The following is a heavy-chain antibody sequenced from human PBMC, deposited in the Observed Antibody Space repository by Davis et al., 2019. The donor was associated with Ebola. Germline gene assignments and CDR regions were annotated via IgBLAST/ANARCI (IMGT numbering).Heavy chain of an antibody. CDR3: ARADYIWGNEIDY. D-gene: IGHD3-16*01. V-gene: IGHV4-39*07. Sequence: SETLSLTCTVSGGSISSSSYYWGWLRPPPGKGLEWIGEINHSGSTNYNPSLKSRVTISVDTSKNQFSLKLSSVTAADTAVYYCARADYIWGNEIDYWGQGTLVTVSS. CDR2: INHSGST. J-gene: IGHJ4*02. CDR1: GGSISSSSYY.